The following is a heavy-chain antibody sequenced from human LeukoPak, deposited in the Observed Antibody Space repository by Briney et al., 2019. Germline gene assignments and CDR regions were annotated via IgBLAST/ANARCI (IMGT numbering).Heavy chain of an antibody. CDR1: GFTFSSYG. D-gene: IGHD3-9*01. CDR2: ISYDGSNK. J-gene: IGHJ4*02. Sequence: GGSLRLSCAASGFTFSSYGMHWVRQAPGKGLEWVAVISYDGSNKYYADSVKGRFTISRDNSKNTLYLQMNSLRAEYTAVYYCAKDLARLRYFDWLLLDYWGQGTPVTVSS. CDR3: AKDLARLRYFDWLLLDY. V-gene: IGHV3-30*18.